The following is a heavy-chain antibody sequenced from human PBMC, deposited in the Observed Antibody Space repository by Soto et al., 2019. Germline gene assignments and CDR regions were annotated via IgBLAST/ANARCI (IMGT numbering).Heavy chain of an antibody. CDR1: GLTFSNFA. CDR3: VKECSGWYSRGCFNF. CDR2: ISDSGGST. D-gene: IGHD6-19*01. Sequence: GSLRLSCAASGLTFSNFAMNWVRQAPGKGLEWVSNISDSGGSTYYADSVKGRFTISRDNSKNTLYLQVNSLRGRDTAIDYCVKECSGWYSRGCFNFWGRVTMVTVS. V-gene: IGHV3-23*01. J-gene: IGHJ3*01.